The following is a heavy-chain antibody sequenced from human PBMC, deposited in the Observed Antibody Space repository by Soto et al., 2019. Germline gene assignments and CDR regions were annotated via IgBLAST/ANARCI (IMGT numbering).Heavy chain of an antibody. V-gene: IGHV2-5*02. CDR3: AHSGWTTVTTYDAFDI. CDR2: IYWDNDK. D-gene: IGHD4-17*01. CDR1: GFSLSTSGVG. Sequence: QITLKESGPTLVKPTQTLTLTCTFSGFSLSTSGVGVGWIRQPPGKALECLALIYWDNDKRDSPSLKSRLTITKDTSKKQVVLTMTNMDPVDTATYYCAHSGWTTVTTYDAFDIWGQGTMVTVSS. J-gene: IGHJ3*02.